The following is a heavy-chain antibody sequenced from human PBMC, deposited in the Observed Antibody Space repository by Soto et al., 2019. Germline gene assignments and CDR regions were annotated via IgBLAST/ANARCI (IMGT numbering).Heavy chain of an antibody. D-gene: IGHD2-2*03. CDR1: GGSISSYY. CDR3: ARGGYCSSTSCLGGYYFDY. V-gene: IGHV4-59*01. Sequence: CTVSGGSISSYYWSWIRQPPGKGLEWIGYIYYSGSTNYNPSLKSRVTISVDTSKNQFSLKLSSVTAADTAVYYCARGGYCSSTSCLGGYYFDYWGQGTLVTVSS. J-gene: IGHJ4*02. CDR2: IYYSGST.